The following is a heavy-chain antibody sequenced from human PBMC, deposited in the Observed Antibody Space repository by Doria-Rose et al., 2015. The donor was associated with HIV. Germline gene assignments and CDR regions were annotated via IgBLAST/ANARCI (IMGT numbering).Heavy chain of an antibody. CDR1: GGSISHYY. CDR2: IFYTGST. J-gene: IGHJ4*02. CDR3: ARVLSGTYDY. D-gene: IGHD1-26*01. Sequence: QVQLVESGPGLVKPSETLSLTCSGSGGSISHYYWSWIRQTPGNGLEYIGDIFYTGSTNYSPSLKSRVSISIDTSKNKFSLRLSSVTAADTAVYYCARVLSGTYDYWGQGTLVTVSS. V-gene: IGHV4-59*01.